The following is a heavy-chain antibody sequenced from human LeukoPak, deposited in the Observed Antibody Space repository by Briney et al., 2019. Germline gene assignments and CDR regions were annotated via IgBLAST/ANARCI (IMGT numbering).Heavy chain of an antibody. Sequence: SETLSLTCTVSSGSISSYYWSWIRQPPGKGLEWIGYIYYSGSTNYHPSLKSRVTISVDTSKNQFSLKLSSVTAADTAVYYCARGRYSEIDYWGQGTLVTVSS. V-gene: IGHV4-59*01. J-gene: IGHJ4*02. CDR1: SGSISSYY. CDR3: ARGRYSEIDY. CDR2: IYYSGST. D-gene: IGHD1-1*01.